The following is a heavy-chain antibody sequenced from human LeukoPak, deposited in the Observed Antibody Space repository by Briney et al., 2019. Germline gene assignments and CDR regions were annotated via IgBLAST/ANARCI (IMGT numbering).Heavy chain of an antibody. CDR1: GFTFSSYA. J-gene: IGHJ1*01. V-gene: IGHV3-23*01. Sequence: GGSLRLSCAASGFTFSSYAMSWVRQAPGKGLEWVSAISGSGGSTYYADSVKGRFTISRDNSKNTLYLQMNSLRAEDTAVYYCAKDPDYYDSSSSLFQHWGQGTLVTVSS. CDR3: AKDPDYYDSSSSLFQH. D-gene: IGHD3-22*01. CDR2: ISGSGGST.